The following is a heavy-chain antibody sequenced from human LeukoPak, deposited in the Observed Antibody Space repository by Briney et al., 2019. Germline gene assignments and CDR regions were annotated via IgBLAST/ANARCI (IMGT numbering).Heavy chain of an antibody. CDR1: GFTFSDYY. V-gene: IGHV3-11*04. CDR3: ARDRGVVTESYYFDY. Sequence: GGSLGLSCAASGFTFSDYYMSWIRQAPGKGLEWVSYISSSGSTIYYADSVKDRFTISRDNAKNSLYLQMNSLRAEDTAVYYCARDRGVVTESYYFDYWGQGTLVTVSS. J-gene: IGHJ4*02. CDR2: ISSSGSTI. D-gene: IGHD4-23*01.